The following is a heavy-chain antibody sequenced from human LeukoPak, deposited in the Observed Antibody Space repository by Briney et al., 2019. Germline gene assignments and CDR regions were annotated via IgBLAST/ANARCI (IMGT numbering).Heavy chain of an antibody. D-gene: IGHD6-13*01. CDR3: ARTPRQQQLAWFDY. Sequence: GGSLRLSCAASGFTFSDYYMSWIRQAPGKGLEWVSYISSSGSTIYYADSVKGRFTISRDNAKNSLYLQTNSLRAEDTAVYYCARTPRQQQLAWFDYWGQGTLVTVSS. CDR1: GFTFSDYY. V-gene: IGHV3-11*01. J-gene: IGHJ4*02. CDR2: ISSSGSTI.